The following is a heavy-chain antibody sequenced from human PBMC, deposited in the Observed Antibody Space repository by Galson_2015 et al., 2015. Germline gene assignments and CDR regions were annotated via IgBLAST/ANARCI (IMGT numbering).Heavy chain of an antibody. D-gene: IGHD2-2*01. J-gene: IGHJ4*02. CDR2: IHPGNSET. Sequence: QSGAEVKKPGESLTISCTASGYSFTFNWIGWVRQTPGIGLEWLGLIHPGNSETRFSPSFQGQVTISADKSISTAFLQWSSLKASDTAMYYCARARYCASSSCYPDYWGQGTLVTVSS. CDR1: GYSFTFNW. V-gene: IGHV5-51*03. CDR3: ARARYCASSSCYPDY.